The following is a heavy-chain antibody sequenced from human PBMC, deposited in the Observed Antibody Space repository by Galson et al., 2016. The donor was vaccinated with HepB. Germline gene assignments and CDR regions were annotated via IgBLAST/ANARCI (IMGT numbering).Heavy chain of an antibody. V-gene: IGHV3-49*03. D-gene: IGHD3-10*01. Sequence: SLRLSCAASGFTFGDYTMSWFRQAPGKGLEWISFIRGKAYSGTTEYAAAVKDRFIISRDDSKSIAYLEINRLNTEETALYYCSRHSMTMVRGVSPLTFDLWGPGTLVTVSS. CDR3: SRHSMTMVRGVSPLTFDL. CDR2: IRGKAYSGTT. J-gene: IGHJ2*01. CDR1: GFTFGDYT.